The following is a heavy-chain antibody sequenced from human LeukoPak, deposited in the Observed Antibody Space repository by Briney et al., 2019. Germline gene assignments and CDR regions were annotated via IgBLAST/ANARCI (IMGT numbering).Heavy chain of an antibody. J-gene: IGHJ4*02. CDR1: GFIFDDYA. D-gene: IGHD5-12*01. V-gene: IGHV3-9*01. Sequence: GGSLRLSCAASGFIFDDYAMHWVRQAPGKGLEWVSGISWNSGNIGYADSVKGRFTISRDNAKNSLYLQMNSLSAEDTAVYYCSKDMGSGYGLPDYWGQGTLVTVSS. CDR2: ISWNSGNI. CDR3: SKDMGSGYGLPDY.